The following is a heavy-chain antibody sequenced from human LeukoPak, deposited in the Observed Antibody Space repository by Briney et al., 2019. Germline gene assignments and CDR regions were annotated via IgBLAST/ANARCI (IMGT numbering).Heavy chain of an antibody. D-gene: IGHD3-3*01. J-gene: IGHJ4*02. CDR3: ARDRDDFWSRMAYYFDY. CDR2: ISYDESNE. CDR1: GFTFSSFP. V-gene: IGHV3-30*04. Sequence: GSLRLSCAASGFTFSSFPMHWVRQAPGKGLEWVAVISYDESNEYYADSVKGRFTISRDNSKNTLYLQMNSLRAEDTAVYYCARDRDDFWSRMAYYFDYWGQGTLVTVSS.